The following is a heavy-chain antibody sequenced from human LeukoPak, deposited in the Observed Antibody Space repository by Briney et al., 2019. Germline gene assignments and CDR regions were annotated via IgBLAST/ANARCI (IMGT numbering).Heavy chain of an antibody. J-gene: IGHJ4*02. CDR3: ARGVYGDRREDY. Sequence: ASVKVSCKASGGTFSSYTISWVRQAPGQGLEWMGIINPSGGSTSYAQKFQGRVTMTRDMSTSTVYMELSSLRSEDTAVYYCARGVYGDRREDYWGQGTLVTVSS. D-gene: IGHD4-17*01. CDR2: INPSGGST. CDR1: GGTFSSYT. V-gene: IGHV1-46*01.